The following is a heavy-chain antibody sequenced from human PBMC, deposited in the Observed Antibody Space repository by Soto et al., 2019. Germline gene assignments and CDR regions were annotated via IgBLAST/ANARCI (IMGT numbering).Heavy chain of an antibody. CDR2: INPNSGAT. J-gene: IGHJ5*02. CDR3: ARGGGTTLAPLP. Sequence: ASVKVSCTASGYTFTGYFMHWVRQAPGEGLEWMGWINPNSGATKYAPKFQGRVTMTRDTSNRTAYLELSRLTSDDTAIYYCARGGGTTLAPLPWGQGTPVTVSS. D-gene: IGHD3-16*01. V-gene: IGHV1-2*02. CDR1: GYTFTGYF.